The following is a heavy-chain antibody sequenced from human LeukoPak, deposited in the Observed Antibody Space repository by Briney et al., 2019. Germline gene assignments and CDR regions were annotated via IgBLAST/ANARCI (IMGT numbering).Heavy chain of an antibody. CDR3: AKEPYSSGWYGVYFLDY. Sequence: GGSLRLSCAASGFTFSSYAMSWVRQAPGKGLEWVSAISGSGGSTYYADSVKGRFTISRDNSKNTLYLQMNSLRAEDTAVYYCAKEPYSSGWYGVYFLDYWGQGTLVTASS. CDR2: ISGSGGST. CDR1: GFTFSSYA. D-gene: IGHD6-19*01. V-gene: IGHV3-23*01. J-gene: IGHJ4*02.